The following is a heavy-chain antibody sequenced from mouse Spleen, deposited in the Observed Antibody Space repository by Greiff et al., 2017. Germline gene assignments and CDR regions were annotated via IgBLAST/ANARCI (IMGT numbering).Heavy chain of an antibody. J-gene: IGHJ2*01. V-gene: IGHV1-82*01. CDR2: IYPGDGDT. Sequence: VQLQQSGPELVKPGASVKISCKASGYAFSSSWMNWVKQRPGKGLEWIGRIYPGDGDTNYNGKFKGKATLTADKSSSTAYMQLSSLTSEDSAVYFCARGGYDYDVDYFDYWGQGTTLTVSS. D-gene: IGHD2-4*01. CDR3: ARGGYDYDVDYFDY. CDR1: GYAFSSSW.